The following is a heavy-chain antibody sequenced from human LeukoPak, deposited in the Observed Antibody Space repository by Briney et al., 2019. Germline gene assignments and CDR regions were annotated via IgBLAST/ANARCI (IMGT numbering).Heavy chain of an antibody. CDR2: IYTSGSA. V-gene: IGHV4-61*02. CDR1: GGSISSGSYY. CDR3: AREGMGRGEGIHWFDP. J-gene: IGHJ5*02. Sequence: PSETLSLTCTVSGGSISSGSYYWSWIRQPAGKGLEWIGRIYTSGSANYNPSLKSRVTMSLDTSKNQFSLKLSSVTAADTAVYYCAREGMGRGEGIHWFDPWGQGTLVTVSS. D-gene: IGHD3-10*01.